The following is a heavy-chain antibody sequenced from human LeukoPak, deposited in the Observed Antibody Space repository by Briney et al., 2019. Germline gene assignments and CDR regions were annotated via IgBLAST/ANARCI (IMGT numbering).Heavy chain of an antibody. Sequence: PGGSLRLSCAASGFTFSSYGMSWVRQAPGKGLEWVSAISGSGDTTYYADSVKGRFTLSRDNSKNTLYLQMTSLRAEDTAVYYCAKDQADCSRSSCYERGFDFWGQGTLVTVSS. J-gene: IGHJ4*02. D-gene: IGHD2-2*01. CDR2: ISGSGDTT. CDR3: AKDQADCSRSSCYERGFDF. V-gene: IGHV3-23*01. CDR1: GFTFSSYG.